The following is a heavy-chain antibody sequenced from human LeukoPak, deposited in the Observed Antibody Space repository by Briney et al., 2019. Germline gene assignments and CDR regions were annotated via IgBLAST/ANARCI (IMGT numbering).Heavy chain of an antibody. CDR3: AKAPVGHCSGAFCYHFDS. V-gene: IGHV3-23*01. CDR1: GFTFSTYA. Sequence: GGSLRLSCAASGFTFSTYAMSCVRDTPEKGREWGAAISGDHPGKYHATSVKGRFTISRDNSKNTLHLKMSGLRAEDTARYYCAKAPVGHCSGAFCYHFDSWGQGTLVTVSS. CDR2: ISGDHPGK. J-gene: IGHJ4*02. D-gene: IGHD2-15*01.